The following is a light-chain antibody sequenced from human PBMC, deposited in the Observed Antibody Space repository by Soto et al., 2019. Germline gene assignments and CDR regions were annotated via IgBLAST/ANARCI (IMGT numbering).Light chain of an antibody. V-gene: IGKV3-20*01. CDR3: QQYGSSPPFT. CDR1: QSVSSSY. Sequence: EIVLTQSPGTLSLSPGERATLSCRASQSVSSSYLAWYQQKPGQAPRLLIYGASSRATGIPDRFSGSGSGTDVPLTISRLEPEDFAVYYWQQYGSSPPFTVGPGTKVDIK. CDR2: GAS. J-gene: IGKJ3*01.